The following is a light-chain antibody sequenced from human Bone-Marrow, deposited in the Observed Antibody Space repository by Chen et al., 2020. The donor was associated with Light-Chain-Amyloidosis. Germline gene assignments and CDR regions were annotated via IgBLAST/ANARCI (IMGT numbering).Light chain of an antibody. Sequence: QMTQSPSSGSASVGDRVTITCRASQGIGSWLAWYQQKPGKAPKALMYAASSLESGVPSRFSGSGSGTDFTLIISGLQPEDFATYFCQQTMAFPWTFGQGTKVEI. CDR3: QQTMAFPWT. CDR2: AAS. V-gene: IGKV1-12*02. CDR1: QGIGSW. J-gene: IGKJ1*01.